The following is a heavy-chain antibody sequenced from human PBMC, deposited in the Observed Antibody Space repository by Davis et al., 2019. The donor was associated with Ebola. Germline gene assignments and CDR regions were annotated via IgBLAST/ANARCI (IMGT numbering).Heavy chain of an antibody. CDR3: AKVKYYSTWRGGFDS. Sequence: GESLKISCAASGFSFSIFAMTWVRQAPGKGLEWVSAISGSGASTYYADSVKGRFTISRDSSRNTLYLQMDSLRAEDTAVYYCAKVKYYSTWRGGFDSWGQGTLVTVSS. J-gene: IGHJ4*02. V-gene: IGHV3-23*01. CDR2: ISGSGAST. CDR1: GFSFSIFA. D-gene: IGHD6-13*01.